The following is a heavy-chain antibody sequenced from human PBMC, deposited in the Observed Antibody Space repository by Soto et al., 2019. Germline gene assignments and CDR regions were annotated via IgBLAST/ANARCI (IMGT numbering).Heavy chain of an antibody. D-gene: IGHD3-10*01. J-gene: IGHJ3*01. CDR3: AAGFPPDY. CDR1: GFTFSTSW. Sequence: EVQLVESGGVVVQPGGSLRVSCAASGFTFSTSWMNWVRQAPGKGLEWVANINGDGSEEYYVDSVRGRFTISRDNVKNSLFLQMNSLRAEDTAVYYCAAGFPPDYWGQGTLVTVSS. CDR2: INGDGSEE. V-gene: IGHV3-7*01.